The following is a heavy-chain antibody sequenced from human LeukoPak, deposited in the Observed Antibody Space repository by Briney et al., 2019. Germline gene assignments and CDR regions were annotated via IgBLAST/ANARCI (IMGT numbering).Heavy chain of an antibody. Sequence: GGSLRLSCAASGFTFSSYAMSWVRQAPGKGLEWVSAISGSGGSTYYADSVKGRFTISRDNSKNTLYLQMNSLRAEDTAVYYCAKCSTMISSKYYFDYWRQGTLVTVSS. J-gene: IGHJ4*02. D-gene: IGHD3-22*01. CDR2: ISGSGGST. CDR3: AKCSTMISSKYYFDY. V-gene: IGHV3-23*01. CDR1: GFTFSSYA.